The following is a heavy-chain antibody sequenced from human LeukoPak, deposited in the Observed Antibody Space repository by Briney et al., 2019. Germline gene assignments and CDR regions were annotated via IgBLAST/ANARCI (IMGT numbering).Heavy chain of an antibody. CDR1: GFIFSDYW. D-gene: IGHD2-15*01. V-gene: IGHV3-23*01. CDR2: ISGSGGST. CDR3: AKDFCSGGSCYSGSDH. Sequence: HSGGSLRLSCGVSGFIFSDYWMNWVRQAPGKGLEWVSVISGSGGSTYYADSVKGRFTISRDNSKNTLYLQMNSLRAEDTAVYYCAKDFCSGGSCYSGSDHWGQGTLVTVSS. J-gene: IGHJ4*02.